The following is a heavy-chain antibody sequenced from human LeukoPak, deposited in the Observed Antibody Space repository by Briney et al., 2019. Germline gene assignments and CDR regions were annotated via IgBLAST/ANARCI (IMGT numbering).Heavy chain of an antibody. D-gene: IGHD4-17*01. CDR1: GGTFSSYA. CDR2: IIPIFGTA. V-gene: IGHV1-69*13. Sequence: PGASVKVSCKASGGTFSSYAISWVRQAPGQGLEWMGGIIPIFGTANYAQKFQGRVTITADESTSTAYMELSSLRSEDTAVYYCARFKGDDGDYMQYYFDYWGQGTLVTVSS. J-gene: IGHJ4*02. CDR3: ARFKGDDGDYMQYYFDY.